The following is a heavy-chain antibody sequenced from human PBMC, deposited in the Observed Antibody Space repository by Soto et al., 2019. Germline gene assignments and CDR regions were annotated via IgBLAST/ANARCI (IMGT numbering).Heavy chain of an antibody. CDR2: ISSSSSTI. CDR3: ARETYYYDSSGHKGFDY. V-gene: IGHV3-48*02. J-gene: IGHJ4*02. Sequence: GGSLRLSCAASGFTFSSYSMNWVRQAPGKGLEWVSYISSSSSTIYYADSVKGRFTISRDNAKNSLYLQMNSLRDEDTAVYYCARETYYYDSSGHKGFDYWGQGTLVTVSS. D-gene: IGHD3-22*01. CDR1: GFTFSSYS.